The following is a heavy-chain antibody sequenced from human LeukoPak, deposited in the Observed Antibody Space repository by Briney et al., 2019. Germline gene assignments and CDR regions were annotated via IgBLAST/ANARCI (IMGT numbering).Heavy chain of an antibody. CDR3: TIDHYDILTGSLVAFDI. V-gene: IGHV3-15*01. Sequence: GGSLRLSCAASGFTFSNAWMSWVRQAPGKGLEWVGRIKSKTDGGTTDYAAPVKGRFTISRDDSKNTLYLQMNSLKTEDAAVYYCTIDHYDILTGSLVAFDIWGQGTMVTVSS. D-gene: IGHD3-9*01. CDR2: IKSKTDGGTT. J-gene: IGHJ3*02. CDR1: GFTFSNAW.